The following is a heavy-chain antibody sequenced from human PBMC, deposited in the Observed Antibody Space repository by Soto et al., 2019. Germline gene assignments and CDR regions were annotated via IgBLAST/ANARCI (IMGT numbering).Heavy chain of an antibody. J-gene: IGHJ4*02. Sequence: SQTLSLTCAISGDSVSSNSAAWNWIRQSPSRGLEWLGRTYYRSKWYNDYAVSGKSRITINPDTSKNQFSLQLNPVTPEDTAVYYCARDLPTWYCTNGVCLRTENYFDYWGQGTLVTVSS. CDR3: ARDLPTWYCTNGVCLRTENYFDY. CDR1: GDSVSSNSAA. D-gene: IGHD2-8*01. V-gene: IGHV6-1*01. CDR2: TYYRSKWYN.